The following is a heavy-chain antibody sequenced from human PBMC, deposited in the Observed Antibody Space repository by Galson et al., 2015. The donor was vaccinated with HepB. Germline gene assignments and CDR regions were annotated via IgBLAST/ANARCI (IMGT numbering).Heavy chain of an antibody. Sequence: SLRLSCAASGFTFSSYAMHWVRQAPGKGLEWVAVISYDGSNKYYADSVKGRFTISRDNSKNTLYLQMNSLRAEDTAVYYCARDAELKGVYYFDYWGQGTLVTVSS. CDR2: ISYDGSNK. CDR3: ARDAELKGVYYFDY. J-gene: IGHJ4*02. CDR1: GFTFSSYA. D-gene: IGHD1-26*01. V-gene: IGHV3-30-3*01.